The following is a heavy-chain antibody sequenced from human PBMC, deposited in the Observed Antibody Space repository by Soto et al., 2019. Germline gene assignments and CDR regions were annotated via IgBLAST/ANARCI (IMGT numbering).Heavy chain of an antibody. CDR3: ARDGRAYSGQDYLDF. Sequence: PWGSLRLSCAASGFTFSSYAMHWVRQAPGEGLEWVAVISFHGTNKNYADSVKGRFTISRGNSNNTVFLEMHSLRPEHTAMYYCARDGRAYSGQDYLDFWCQGTPVAVSS. J-gene: IGHJ4*02. CDR2: ISFHGTNK. V-gene: IGHV3-30-3*01. CDR1: GFTFSSYA. D-gene: IGHD5-12*01.